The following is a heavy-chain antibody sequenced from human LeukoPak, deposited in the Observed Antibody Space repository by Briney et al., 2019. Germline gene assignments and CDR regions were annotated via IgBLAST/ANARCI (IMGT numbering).Heavy chain of an antibody. D-gene: IGHD2-21*02. CDR3: ARDGLAYCGGDCYSPSDY. J-gene: IGHJ4*02. CDR1: GYTFTSYY. CDR2: INPSGGST. V-gene: IGHV1-46*01. Sequence: ASVKVSCKASGYTFTSYYMHWVRQAPGQGPEWMGIINPSGGSTSYAQKFQGRVTMTRDTSTSTVYMELSSLRSEDTAVYYCARDGLAYCGGDCYSPSDYWGQGTLVIVSS.